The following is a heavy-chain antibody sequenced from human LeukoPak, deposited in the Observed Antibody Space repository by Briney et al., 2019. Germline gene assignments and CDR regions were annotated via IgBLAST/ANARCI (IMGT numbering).Heavy chain of an antibody. CDR3: ASSSLVVVVTYGFDI. CDR1: NGPITSTKW. Sequence: PSGTLSLTCTVSNGPITSTKWWSWVRQPPGKGLEWIGEISRTGSTNYNPSFNSRVTMSVDKSKNQFSLNLKSVTAADTALYYCASSSLVVVVTYGFDIWGRGTAVTVSS. J-gene: IGHJ3*02. CDR2: ISRTGST. D-gene: IGHD2-21*01. V-gene: IGHV4-4*02.